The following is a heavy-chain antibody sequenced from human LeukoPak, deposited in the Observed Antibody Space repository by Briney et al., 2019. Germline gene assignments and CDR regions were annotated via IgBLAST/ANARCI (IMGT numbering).Heavy chain of an antibody. CDR1: GYTFTSYD. Sequence: ASVKVSCKASGYTFTSYDINWVRQATGQGLEWMGWMNPNSGNTGYAQKFRGRVTMTRNTSISTAYMELSSLRSEDTAVYYCARRRIRGATVDYWGQGTLVTVSS. CDR3: ARRRIRGATVDY. J-gene: IGHJ4*02. V-gene: IGHV1-8*01. CDR2: MNPNSGNT. D-gene: IGHD1-26*01.